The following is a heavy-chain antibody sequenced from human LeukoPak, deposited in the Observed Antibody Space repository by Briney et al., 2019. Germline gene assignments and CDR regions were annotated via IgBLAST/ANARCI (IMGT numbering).Heavy chain of an antibody. D-gene: IGHD2-2*02. V-gene: IGHV4-31*03. CDR2: IYYSGST. Sequence: SQTLSLTCTVSGGSISSGGYYWSWIRQHPGKGLEWIGYIYYSGSTYYNPSLKSRVTMSVDTSKNQFSLMVSSVTAADTAVYYCATGRNGVVPSPILGVGPWYNYHYMDVWGKGTTVTVSS. J-gene: IGHJ6*03. CDR3: ATGRNGVVPSPILGVGPWYNYHYMDV. CDR1: GGSISSGGYY.